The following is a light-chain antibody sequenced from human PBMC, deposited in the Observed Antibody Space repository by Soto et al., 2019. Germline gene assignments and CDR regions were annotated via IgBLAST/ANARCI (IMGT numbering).Light chain of an antibody. CDR2: AAS. Sequence: DIQLTQSPSSLSASVGDRVTITCRASQTISSSLNWYQQKPGKAPKLLIFAASNLPGGVPSMFTGSESGTDFALTISSLQPEDLATYYCQQIYSSPLMYTFGQGTMLEIK. CDR3: QQIYSSPLMYT. V-gene: IGKV1-39*01. J-gene: IGKJ2*01. CDR1: QTISSS.